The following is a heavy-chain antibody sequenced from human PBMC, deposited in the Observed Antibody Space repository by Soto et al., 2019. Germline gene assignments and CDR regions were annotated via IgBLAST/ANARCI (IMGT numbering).Heavy chain of an antibody. Sequence: YLRQTCLASGFTLSNYYMTWIRQAPGKGLEWVSYISGSGTPMYYADSVRGRFTVSRDNAKNSLYLQMNSLRAEDTAVYYCASDPYYYASEYWGQGILVTVSS. D-gene: IGHD3-10*01. CDR1: GFTLSNYY. V-gene: IGHV3-11*01. CDR3: ASDPYYYASEY. CDR2: ISGSGTPM. J-gene: IGHJ4*02.